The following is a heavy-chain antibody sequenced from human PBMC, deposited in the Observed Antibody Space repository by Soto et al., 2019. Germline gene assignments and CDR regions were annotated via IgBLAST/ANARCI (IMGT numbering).Heavy chain of an antibody. J-gene: IGHJ6*02. CDR1: GGSISSSSYY. CDR3: AGGDYYHSSGYYFYYYTMDV. CDR2: VYYGGST. V-gene: IGHV4-39*01. D-gene: IGHD3-22*01. Sequence: QLHLQESGPGLVKPSETLSLTCTVSGGSISSSSYYWGWIRQPPGKGLEWIGNVYYGGSTYYNTSLKSRATISVETSKSQFSLKLSSVTAADTAVYYCAGGDYYHSSGYYFYYYTMDVWGQGTTVTVSS.